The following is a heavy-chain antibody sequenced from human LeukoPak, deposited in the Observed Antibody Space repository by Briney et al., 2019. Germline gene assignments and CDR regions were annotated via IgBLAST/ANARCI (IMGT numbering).Heavy chain of an antibody. CDR3: ARGLVLTAAGTDY. CDR1: GLTFSSYE. J-gene: IGHJ4*02. CDR2: ISSSGSTI. V-gene: IGHV3-48*03. D-gene: IGHD6-13*01. Sequence: GGSLRLSCAASGLTFSSYEMNWVRQAPGKGLEWVSYISSSGSTIYYADSVKGRFTISRDNAKNSLYLQMNSLRPEDTAVYYCARGLVLTAAGTDYWGQGSLVTVSS.